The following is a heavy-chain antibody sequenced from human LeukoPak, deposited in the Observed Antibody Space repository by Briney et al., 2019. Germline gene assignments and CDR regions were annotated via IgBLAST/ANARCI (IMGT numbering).Heavy chain of an antibody. V-gene: IGHV3-23*01. CDR3: ARDERLLSFLK. Sequence: GGSLRLSCAASGFTFSSYGMSWVRQAPGKGLEWVSAISGSGGSTYYADSVKGRFTISRDNSKNTLYLQMNSLRAEDTAIYYCARDERLLSFLKWGQGTLVTVSS. D-gene: IGHD3-3*01. J-gene: IGHJ4*02. CDR1: GFTFSSYG. CDR2: ISGSGGST.